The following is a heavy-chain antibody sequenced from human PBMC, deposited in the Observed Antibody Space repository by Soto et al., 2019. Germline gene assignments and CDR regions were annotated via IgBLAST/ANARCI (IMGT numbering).Heavy chain of an antibody. CDR3: ASFSGATYGDYGGGINY. V-gene: IGHV4-39*01. CDR1: GGSISGSSYY. Sequence: SETLSLTCTVSGGSISGSSYYRGWIRQPPGKGLECIGSVHYSGSTDYNPSLKSRVTISVDTSKNQFSLKLTSVTAADTAVYFCASFSGATYGDYGGGINYWGQGTLVTVSS. D-gene: IGHD4-17*01. CDR2: VHYSGST. J-gene: IGHJ4*02.